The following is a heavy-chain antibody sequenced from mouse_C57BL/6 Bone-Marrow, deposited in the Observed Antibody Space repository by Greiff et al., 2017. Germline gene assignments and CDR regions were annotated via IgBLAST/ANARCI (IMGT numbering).Heavy chain of an antibody. V-gene: IGHV5-6*01. CDR2: INSGGSYT. J-gene: IGHJ3*01. Sequence: EVNLVESGGDLVKPGGSLKLSCAASGFTFSSYGMSWVRQTPDKRLEWVATINSGGSYTYYPDSVKGRFTISRDNAKNTLYLQMSSLKSEDTAMYYCASPGFAWFAYWGQGTLVTVSA. CDR3: ASPGFAWFAY. CDR1: GFTFSSYG.